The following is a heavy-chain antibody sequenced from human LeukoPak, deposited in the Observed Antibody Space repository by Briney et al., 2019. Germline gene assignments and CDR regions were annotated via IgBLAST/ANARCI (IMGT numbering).Heavy chain of an antibody. D-gene: IGHD1-26*01. J-gene: IGHJ4*02. CDR3: ARERVSGSYYGDY. CDR1: GYTFTSYD. CDR2: ISAYNGNT. V-gene: IGHV1-18*01. Sequence: ATVKVSCKASGYTFTSYDINWVRQATGQGLEWMGWISAYNGNTNYAQKLQGRVTMTTDTSTSTAYMELRSLRSDDTAVYYCARERVSGSYYGDYWGQGTLVTVSS.